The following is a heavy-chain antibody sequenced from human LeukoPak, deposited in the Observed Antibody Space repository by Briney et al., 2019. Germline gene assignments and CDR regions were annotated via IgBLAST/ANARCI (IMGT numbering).Heavy chain of an antibody. Sequence: SQTPSLTCAISGDSVSSNSAAWNWIRQSPSRGLEWLGRTYYRSKWYNDYAVSVKSRVTINPDTSKNQFSLQLNSVTPEDTAIYYCAKEVVSRISSWYYFDYWGQGTLVTVSS. CDR3: AKEVVSRISSWYYFDY. J-gene: IGHJ4*02. V-gene: IGHV6-1*01. CDR1: GDSVSSNSAA. D-gene: IGHD6-13*01. CDR2: TYYRSKWYN.